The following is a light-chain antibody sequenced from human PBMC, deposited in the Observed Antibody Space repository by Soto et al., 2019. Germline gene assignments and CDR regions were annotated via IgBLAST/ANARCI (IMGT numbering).Light chain of an antibody. V-gene: IGKV1-5*03. CDR2: KAS. CDR3: QQYNSPPGFT. Sequence: DIPMTQSPSTLSASVGDRVTITCRASQSISSWLAWYQQKPGKAPKLLIYKASSLESGVPSRFSGSGSGTEFTLTISSLQPDDFAPYYCQQYNSPPGFTFGPGTKVDIK. CDR1: QSISSW. J-gene: IGKJ3*01.